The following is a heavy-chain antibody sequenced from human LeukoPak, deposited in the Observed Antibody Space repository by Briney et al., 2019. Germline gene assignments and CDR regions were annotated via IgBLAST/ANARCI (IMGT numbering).Heavy chain of an antibody. CDR1: GGSISSGGYY. CDR3: ARAKEVVGATWGYYYYYMDV. CDR2: IYYSGST. D-gene: IGHD1-26*01. V-gene: IGHV4-31*03. Sequence: SETLSLTCTVSGGSISSGGYYWSWIRQHPGKGLEWIGYIYYSGSTYYNPSLKSRVTISVDTSKNQFSLKLSSVTAADTAVYYCARAKEVVGATWGYYYYYMDVWGKGTTVTVSS. J-gene: IGHJ6*03.